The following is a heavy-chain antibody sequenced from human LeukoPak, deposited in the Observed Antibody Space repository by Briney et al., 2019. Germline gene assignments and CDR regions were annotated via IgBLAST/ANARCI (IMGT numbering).Heavy chain of an antibody. CDR2: ISGSGGST. Sequence: PGGSLRLSCAASGFTFSSYAMSWVHQAPGKGLEWVSAISGSGGSTYYADSVKGRFTICRDNSKNTLYLQMNSLRAEDTAVYYCAKGRGLAVRPPNEGFFDQWGLGTLVTVSS. V-gene: IGHV3-23*01. J-gene: IGHJ4*02. CDR3: AKGRGLAVRPPNEGFFDQ. CDR1: GFTFSSYA. D-gene: IGHD6-6*01.